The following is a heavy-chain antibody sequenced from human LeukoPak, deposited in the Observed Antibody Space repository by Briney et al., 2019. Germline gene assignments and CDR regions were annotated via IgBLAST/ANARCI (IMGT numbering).Heavy chain of an antibody. Sequence: GGSLRLSCTASGLTFSTSGFNWVRQAPGKGLEWVASIGPTGSDRFHADSIKGRFTISRDNANNFLYLQMNSLRAEDTAVYYCATETNGRHYDYWGQGTLLTVSS. CDR3: ATETNGRHYDY. D-gene: IGHD1-14*01. CDR1: GLTFSTSG. CDR2: IGPTGSDR. J-gene: IGHJ4*02. V-gene: IGHV3-21*06.